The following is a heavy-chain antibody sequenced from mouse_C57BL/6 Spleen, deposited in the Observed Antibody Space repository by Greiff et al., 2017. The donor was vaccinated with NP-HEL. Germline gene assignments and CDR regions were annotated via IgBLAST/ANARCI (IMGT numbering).Heavy chain of an antibody. V-gene: IGHV1-82*01. D-gene: IGHD2-3*01. CDR2: IYPGDGDT. Sequence: QVQLQQSGPELVKPGASVKISCKASGYAFSSSWMNWVKQRPGKGLEWIGRIYPGDGDTNYNGKFKGKATLTADKSSSTAYMQLSSLTSEDSAVYFCARDDGYYQGGFAYWGQGTLVTVSA. J-gene: IGHJ3*01. CDR3: ARDDGYYQGGFAY. CDR1: GYAFSSSW.